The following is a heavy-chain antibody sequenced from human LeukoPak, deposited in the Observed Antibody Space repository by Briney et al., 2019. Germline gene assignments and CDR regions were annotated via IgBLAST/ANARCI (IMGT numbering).Heavy chain of an antibody. CDR1: GFTVSSNY. V-gene: IGHV3-53*05. Sequence: GGSLRLSCAASGFTVSSNYMSWVRQAPGKGLEWVSVIYSGDSTYYADSVKGRFTISRDNSKNTLYLQMNSLRAEDTAVYYCAKDPGGDSYGEGFEYWGQGTLVTVSS. D-gene: IGHD5-18*01. J-gene: IGHJ4*02. CDR2: IYSGDST. CDR3: AKDPGGDSYGEGFEY.